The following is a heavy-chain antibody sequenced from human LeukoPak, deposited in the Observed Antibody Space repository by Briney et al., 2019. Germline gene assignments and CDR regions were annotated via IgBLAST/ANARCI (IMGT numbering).Heavy chain of an antibody. CDR1: GFTFSNYG. V-gene: IGHV3-30*18. Sequence: GGSLRLSCAASGFTFSNYGMHWVRQAPGKGLEWVAVISYDGSNKNYADSVKGRFTISRDNSKNTLYLQMNSLRAEDTAVYYCAKDWDYYDNSGRDAFDIWGQGTMVTVSS. D-gene: IGHD3-22*01. CDR3: AKDWDYYDNSGRDAFDI. CDR2: ISYDGSNK. J-gene: IGHJ3*02.